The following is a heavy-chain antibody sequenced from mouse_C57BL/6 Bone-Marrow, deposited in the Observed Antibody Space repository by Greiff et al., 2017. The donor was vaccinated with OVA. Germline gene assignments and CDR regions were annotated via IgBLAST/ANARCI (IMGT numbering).Heavy chain of an antibody. J-gene: IGHJ4*01. CDR3: ARNAYYSNYDYYAMDY. V-gene: IGHV3-6*01. CDR2: ISYDGSN. CDR1: GYSITSGYY. D-gene: IGHD2-5*01. Sequence: VQLKQSGPGLVKPSQSLSLTCSVTGYSITSGYYWNWIRQFPGNKLAWMGYISYDGSNNYNPSLKNRISITRDTSKNQFFLKLNSVTTEDTATYYCARNAYYSNYDYYAMDYWGQGTSVTVSS.